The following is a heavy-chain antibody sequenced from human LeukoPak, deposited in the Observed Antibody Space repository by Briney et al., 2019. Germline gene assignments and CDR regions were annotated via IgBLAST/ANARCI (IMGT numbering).Heavy chain of an antibody. Sequence: SVKVSCKASGGTFSNYALSWVRQAPGQGLEWMGGIIPIFGTTNYAQKFQGRVTITTDESTGTAYMELISLRSEDTAIYYCARDRATTVTKSFAFDIWGQGTMVTVSS. CDR2: IIPIFGTT. CDR1: GGTFSNYA. D-gene: IGHD4-17*01. V-gene: IGHV1-69*05. J-gene: IGHJ3*02. CDR3: ARDRATTVTKSFAFDI.